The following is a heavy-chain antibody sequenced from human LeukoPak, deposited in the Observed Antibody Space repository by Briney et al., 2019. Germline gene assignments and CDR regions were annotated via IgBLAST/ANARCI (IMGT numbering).Heavy chain of an antibody. D-gene: IGHD1-1*01. V-gene: IGHV4-59*01. Sequence: SETLSLTCTVSGGSISSYYWSWIRQPPGKGLEWIGYIYYSGSTNYNPSLKSRVTISVDTSKNQFSLKLSSVTAADTAVYYCARADWNDVSFDYWGQGTLVTVS. CDR3: ARADWNDVSFDY. J-gene: IGHJ4*02. CDR1: GGSISSYY. CDR2: IYYSGST.